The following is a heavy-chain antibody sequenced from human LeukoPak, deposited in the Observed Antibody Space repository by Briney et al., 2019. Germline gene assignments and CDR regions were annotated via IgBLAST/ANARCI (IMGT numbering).Heavy chain of an antibody. V-gene: IGHV3-21*01. CDR1: GFTFSSYS. J-gene: IGHJ4*02. CDR2: ISSSNSYI. Sequence: GGSLRLSCAASGFTFSSYSMNWVRQAPGKGLEWVSSISSSNSYIYYADSVKGRFTISRDNAKNSLYLQMNSLRAEDTAVYYCARGGVINPLDYWGQGTLVTVSS. CDR3: ARGGVINPLDY. D-gene: IGHD3-10*01.